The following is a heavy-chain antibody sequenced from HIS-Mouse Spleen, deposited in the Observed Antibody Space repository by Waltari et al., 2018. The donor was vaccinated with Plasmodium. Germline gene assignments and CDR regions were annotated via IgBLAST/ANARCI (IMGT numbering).Heavy chain of an antibody. CDR2: RKQDGSEK. V-gene: IGHV3-7*01. Sequence: EVQLVESGGGLVQPGGSLSLPCAASGLTFRSYWMSWVRQAPGKGLEWVANRKQDGSEKYYVDSVKGRFTISRDNAKNSLYLQMNSLRAEDTAVYYCASSWYWYFDLWGRGTLVTVSS. J-gene: IGHJ2*01. CDR3: ASSWYWYFDL. CDR1: GLTFRSYW. D-gene: IGHD6-13*01.